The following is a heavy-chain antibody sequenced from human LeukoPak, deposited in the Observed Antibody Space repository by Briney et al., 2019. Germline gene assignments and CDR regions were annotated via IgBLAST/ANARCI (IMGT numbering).Heavy chain of an antibody. V-gene: IGHV4-31*03. D-gene: IGHD3-22*01. Sequence: SETLSLTCTVSGASITTGSPYWIWIRQPPGLGLEFIGYIHYRGSTFYNPSLATRVTISLDASRDQFSLTLTSVTAADTAVYYCARGTTYYERNGVFDPWGQGTLVTVSS. J-gene: IGHJ5*02. CDR3: ARGTTYYERNGVFDP. CDR1: GASITTGSPY. CDR2: IHYRGST.